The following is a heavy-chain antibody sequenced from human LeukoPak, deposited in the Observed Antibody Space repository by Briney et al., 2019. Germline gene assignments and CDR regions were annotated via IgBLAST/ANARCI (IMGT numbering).Heavy chain of an antibody. CDR3: AKAGRGFSSYFFDY. D-gene: IGHD3-10*01. CDR2: ISWSSGSI. Sequence: GGSLRLSCAASGFTFDDYAMHWVRQAPGKGLEWVSGISWSSGSIGYADSVKGRFTISRDNAKNSLYLQMNSLRAEDTALYYCAKAGRGFSSYFFDYWGQGTLVTVSS. V-gene: IGHV3-9*01. CDR1: GFTFDDYA. J-gene: IGHJ4*02.